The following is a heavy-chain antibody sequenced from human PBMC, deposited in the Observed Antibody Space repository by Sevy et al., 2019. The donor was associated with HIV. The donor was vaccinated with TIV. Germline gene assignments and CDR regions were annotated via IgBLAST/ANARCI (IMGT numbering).Heavy chain of an antibody. CDR1: GGSISSSSYY. CDR2: IYYSGST. J-gene: IGHJ3*02. Sequence: SETLSLTCTVSGGSISSSSYYWGWIRQPPGKGLEWIASIYYSGSTYYKSSLKSRVTISVDTSKNQFSLKVRSVSAADXAVYYCARHPIPRGGIEARPDDAFDIWGQGTMVTVSS. CDR3: ARHPIPRGGIEARPDDAFDI. D-gene: IGHD6-6*01. V-gene: IGHV4-39*01.